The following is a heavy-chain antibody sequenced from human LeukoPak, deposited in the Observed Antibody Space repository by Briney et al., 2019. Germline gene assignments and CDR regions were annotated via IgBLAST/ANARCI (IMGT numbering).Heavy chain of an antibody. V-gene: IGHV3-43*02. J-gene: IGHJ4*02. CDR2: ISGDCGST. CDR1: GFIFDNYA. Sequence: GGTLRLSCAVSGFIFDNYAIHWVRHAPGKGLEWVSLISGDCGSTFYADSVRGRFTISRDNTRKSLALQMSSLRSEDTAWYYCGRESETSGWYDYWGQGTLVTVSS. CDR3: GRESETSGWYDY. D-gene: IGHD6-19*01.